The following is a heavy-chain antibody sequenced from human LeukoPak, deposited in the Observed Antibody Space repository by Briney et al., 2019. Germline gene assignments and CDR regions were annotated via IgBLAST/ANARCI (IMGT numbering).Heavy chain of an antibody. J-gene: IGHJ3*01. CDR3: ARDIELST. V-gene: IGHV3-23*01. Sequence: PGGSLRLSCAASGFTFRDSAMSWVRQAPGKGLEWVSLISFSGDNTYYTDSVKGRFTISRDNSKDTLYLQMNSLRAEYTAIYYCARDIELSTWGLGTMVTVSS. CDR1: GFTFRDSA. D-gene: IGHD3-16*02. CDR2: ISFSGDNT.